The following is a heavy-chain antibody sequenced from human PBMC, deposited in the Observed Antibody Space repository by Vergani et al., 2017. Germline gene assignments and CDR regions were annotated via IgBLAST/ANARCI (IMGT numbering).Heavy chain of an antibody. CDR1: GFTFSSNW. D-gene: IGHD6-13*01. CDR3: ARKQQLDY. J-gene: IGHJ4*02. Sequence: EVQLVESGGGLIQPGGSLRPSCAASGFTFSSNWMSWVGQAPGKGLEWVANIKQDGSEKYYVDAVKGRFTISRDNAKNSLYLQMNSLRAEDTAVYYCARKQQLDYWGQGTLVTVSS. V-gene: IGHV3-7*01. CDR2: IKQDGSEK.